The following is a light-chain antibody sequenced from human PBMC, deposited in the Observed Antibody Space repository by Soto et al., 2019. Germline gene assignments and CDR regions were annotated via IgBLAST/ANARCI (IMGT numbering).Light chain of an antibody. CDR2: WAS. CDR3: QQYYTSIT. Sequence: DTVMTQSPDSLAVSLGERATINCKPSQSVLYSSDNKNYLAWYQQKPGQPPKLLIYWASTRESGVPERFSGSGSGTDFTLTISSLQAEDVAVYYCQQYYTSITFGQGTRLEIK. V-gene: IGKV4-1*01. J-gene: IGKJ5*01. CDR1: QSVLYSSDNKNY.